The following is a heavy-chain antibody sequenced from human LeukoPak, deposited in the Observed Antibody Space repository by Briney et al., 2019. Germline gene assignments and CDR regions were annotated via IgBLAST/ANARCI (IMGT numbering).Heavy chain of an antibody. CDR2: ISSSSSSI. Sequence: GGSLRLSCAASGFTFSSYSMNWVRQAPGKGLEWVSYISSSSSSIDYADSVKGRFTISRDNAKNSLYLQMNSLRAEDTAVYYCARERGYSYGYSDYWGQGTLVTVSS. V-gene: IGHV3-48*04. CDR1: GFTFSSYS. J-gene: IGHJ4*02. CDR3: ARERGYSYGYSDY. D-gene: IGHD5-18*01.